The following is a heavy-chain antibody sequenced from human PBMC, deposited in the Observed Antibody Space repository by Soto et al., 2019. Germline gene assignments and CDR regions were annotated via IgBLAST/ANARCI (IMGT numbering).Heavy chain of an antibody. CDR3: ARDRVESGYPEYFQH. D-gene: IGHD3-22*01. CDR1: GFTVIRNY. V-gene: IGHV3-53*01. J-gene: IGHJ1*01. CDR2: IYSGGST. Sequence: EVQLVESGGGLIQPGGSLRLSCAASGFTVIRNYMSWVRQAPGKGLEWVSVIYSGGSTYYADSVKGRFTISRDNSKNTLYLQMNSLRAEDTAVYYCARDRVESGYPEYFQHWGQGTLVTVSS.